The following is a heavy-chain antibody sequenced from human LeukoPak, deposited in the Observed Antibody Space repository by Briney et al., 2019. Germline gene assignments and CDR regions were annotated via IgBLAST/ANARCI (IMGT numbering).Heavy chain of an antibody. V-gene: IGHV3-30*02. Sequence: GGSLRLSCAASGFTFSTYGMHWVRQAPGKGLEWVAVIWYDGSKQYYADSVKGRFTISRDNSRNTLYLQMNSLRAEDTAVYYCAKAQDRDGYTFDYWGQGTLVTVSS. CDR2: IWYDGSKQ. CDR1: GFTFSTYG. J-gene: IGHJ4*02. D-gene: IGHD5-24*01. CDR3: AKAQDRDGYTFDY.